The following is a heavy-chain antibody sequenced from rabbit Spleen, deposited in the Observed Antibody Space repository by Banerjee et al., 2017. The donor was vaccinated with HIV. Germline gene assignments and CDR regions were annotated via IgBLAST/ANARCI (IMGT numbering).Heavy chain of an antibody. V-gene: IGHV1S47*01. CDR1: GFTLSSYS. J-gene: IGHJ4*01. D-gene: IGHD4-1*01. CDR3: ARDYNSGWDL. Sequence: QEQLVESGGGLVTPGGSLTLSCKASGFTLSSYSMTWVRQAPGKGLEWIGWIKTGSGSTYYASWVNDRFTISRDTNENTVSLKMTSLTAADTATYFCARDYNSGWDLWGPGTLVTVS. CDR2: IKTGSGST.